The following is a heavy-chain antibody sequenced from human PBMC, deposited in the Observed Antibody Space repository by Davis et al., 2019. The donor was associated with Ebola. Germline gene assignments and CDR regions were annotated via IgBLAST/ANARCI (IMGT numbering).Heavy chain of an antibody. CDR2: INHSGST. J-gene: IGHJ4*02. Sequence: SQTLSLTCAFYGGSFSGYYWSWIRQPPGKGLEWIGEINHSGSTNYNPSLKSRVTISVDTSKNQFSLKLSSVTAADTAVYYCARGSRYCSSTSCYKSDYFDYWGQGTLVTVSS. D-gene: IGHD2-2*02. CDR3: ARGSRYCSSTSCYKSDYFDY. V-gene: IGHV4-34*01. CDR1: GGSFSGYY.